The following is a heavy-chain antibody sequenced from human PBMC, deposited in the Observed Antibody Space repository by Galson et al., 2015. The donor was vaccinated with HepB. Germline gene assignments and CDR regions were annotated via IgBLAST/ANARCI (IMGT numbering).Heavy chain of an antibody. V-gene: IGHV6-1*01. D-gene: IGHD3-3*01. CDR3: ARVRGSDFWSGYFSQYYYGMDV. J-gene: IGHJ6*02. CDR2: THYRSKWYN. Sequence: CAISGDSVSSTSATWNWIRQSPSRGLEWLGRTHYRSKWYNDYAASVKSRITINPDTSKNQFSLQLNSVIPEDTAVYYCARVRGSDFWSGYFSQYYYGMDVWGQGTTVTVSS. CDR1: GDSVSSTSAT.